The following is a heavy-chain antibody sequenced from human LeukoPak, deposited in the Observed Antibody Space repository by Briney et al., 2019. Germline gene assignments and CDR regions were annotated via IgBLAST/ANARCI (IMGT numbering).Heavy chain of an antibody. V-gene: IGHV3-7*01. CDR1: GFTFSSYW. CDR3: ARSQNDYYDSSGYYPMTTYDY. D-gene: IGHD3-22*01. Sequence: GGSLRLSCAASGFTFSSYWMSWVRQAPGKGLEWVANIKQDGSEKYYVDSVKGRFTISRDNAKNSLYLQMNSLRAEDTAVYYCARSQNDYYDSSGYYPMTTYDYWGQGTLVTVSS. CDR2: IKQDGSEK. J-gene: IGHJ4*02.